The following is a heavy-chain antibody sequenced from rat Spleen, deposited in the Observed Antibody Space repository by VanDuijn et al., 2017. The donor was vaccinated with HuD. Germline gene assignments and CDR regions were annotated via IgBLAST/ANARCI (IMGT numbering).Heavy chain of an antibody. Sequence: QVQLKESGPGLVQPSQTLSLTCTVSGFSLTTYTVTWVRQPPGKGLEWIAAISSGGNTYYNSALKSRLSISRDTSKSQVFLKMNSLQTEDTAMYFCARASFDYWGQGVMVTVSS. CDR3: ARASFDY. CDR2: ISSGGNT. CDR1: GFSLTTYT. V-gene: IGHV2-6*01. J-gene: IGHJ2*01.